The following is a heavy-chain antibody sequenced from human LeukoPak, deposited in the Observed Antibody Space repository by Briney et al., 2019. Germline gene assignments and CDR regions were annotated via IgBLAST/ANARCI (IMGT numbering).Heavy chain of an antibody. D-gene: IGHD6-19*01. V-gene: IGHV4-61*02. Sequence: SETLSLTCTVSGGSISSGSYYWSWIRQPAGKGLERIGRIYTSGSTNYNPSLKSRVTISVDTSKNQFSLKLSSVTAADTAVYYCARHKNSGWDDAFDIWGQGTMVTVSS. CDR3: ARHKNSGWDDAFDI. CDR2: IYTSGST. J-gene: IGHJ3*02. CDR1: GGSISSGSYY.